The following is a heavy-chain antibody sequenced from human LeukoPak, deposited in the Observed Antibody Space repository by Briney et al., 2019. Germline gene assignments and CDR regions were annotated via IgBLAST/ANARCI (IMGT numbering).Heavy chain of an antibody. J-gene: IGHJ4*02. V-gene: IGHV3-74*01. Sequence: GPPRLSCAAAGFTSSRHWMHCVRQAPGKGRVWVSGINSDGSITTYADSVKGRFTMSRDNAKNTMYLHMNSLRAEATAVYYCARGFSTVTTDWGQGTVVPVSS. CDR2: INSDGSIT. CDR3: ARGFSTVTTD. CDR1: GFTSSRHW. D-gene: IGHD4-17*01.